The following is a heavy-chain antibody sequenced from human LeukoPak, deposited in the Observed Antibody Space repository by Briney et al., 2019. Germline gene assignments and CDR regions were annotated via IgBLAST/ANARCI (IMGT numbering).Heavy chain of an antibody. Sequence: SETLSLTCTVSGASISSTGYYWGWIRQSPGKRLEWIGSLFNSGVTYYSPSLKSRVSTSVDTSNNHFSLRLTSLTAADTAIYYCARHRVASAYSSFDYWAREPWSPSPQ. CDR1: GASISSTGYY. CDR2: LFNSGVT. D-gene: IGHD2-15*01. J-gene: IGHJ4*02. V-gene: IGHV4-39*01. CDR3: ARHRVASAYSSFDY.